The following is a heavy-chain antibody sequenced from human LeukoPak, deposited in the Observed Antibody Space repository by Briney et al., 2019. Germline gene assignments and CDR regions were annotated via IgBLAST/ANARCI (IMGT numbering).Heavy chain of an antibody. CDR2: IRYDGSNK. D-gene: IGHD3-22*01. J-gene: IGHJ6*04. Sequence: PGGSLRLSCAASGFTFSSYGMHWVRQAPGKGLEWVAFIRYDGSNKCYADSVKGRFAISRDNSKNTLYLQMNSLRAEDTAVYYCARDAAITMIVVEMDVWGKGTTVTVSS. CDR3: ARDAAITMIVVEMDV. CDR1: GFTFSSYG. V-gene: IGHV3-30*02.